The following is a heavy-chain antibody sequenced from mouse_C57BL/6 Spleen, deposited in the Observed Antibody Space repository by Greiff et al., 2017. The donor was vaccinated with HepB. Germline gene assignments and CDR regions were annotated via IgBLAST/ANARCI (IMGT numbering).Heavy chain of an antibody. CDR2: INPSNGGT. CDR3: ARPAYYGSSYWYFDV. D-gene: IGHD1-1*01. V-gene: IGHV1-53*01. CDR1: GYTFTSYW. Sequence: QVQLQQPGTELVKPGASVKLSCKASGYTFTSYWMHWVKQRPGQGLEWIGNINPSNGGTNYNEKFKSKATLNVDKSASTAYMQLSSLTCEDSAVYYCARPAYYGSSYWYFDVWGTGTTVTVSS. J-gene: IGHJ1*03.